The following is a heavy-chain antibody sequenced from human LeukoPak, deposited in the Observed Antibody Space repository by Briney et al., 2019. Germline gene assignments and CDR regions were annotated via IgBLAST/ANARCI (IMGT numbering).Heavy chain of an antibody. CDR2: INPNSGST. Sequence: ASLKVSLKASGYTFPDYFMHWVRQAPGQGLEWVGWINPNSGSTKYAHHFQGRVTLTRDTSISTAYMELSSLISDDTAVYYCARGGSSGDTYGYVPNFHHWGQGTLVTVSS. CDR3: ARGGSSGDTYGYVPNFHH. D-gene: IGHD5-18*01. J-gene: IGHJ4*02. V-gene: IGHV1-2*02. CDR1: GYTFPDYF.